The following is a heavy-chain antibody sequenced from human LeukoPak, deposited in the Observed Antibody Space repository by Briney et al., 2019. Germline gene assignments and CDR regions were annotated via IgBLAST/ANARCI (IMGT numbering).Heavy chain of an antibody. Sequence: GGSLRLSCAASGYTFSSFGMHWVRRAPGKGLEWVALIWFDGRKKYYADSVKGRFTISRDNSNNTLYLQMNSLRAEDAAVYYCARDGAAVSAWRTFDIWGQGTMVTVSS. CDR1: GYTFSSFG. J-gene: IGHJ3*02. V-gene: IGHV3-33*01. CDR3: ARDGAAVSAWRTFDI. D-gene: IGHD6-19*01. CDR2: IWFDGRKK.